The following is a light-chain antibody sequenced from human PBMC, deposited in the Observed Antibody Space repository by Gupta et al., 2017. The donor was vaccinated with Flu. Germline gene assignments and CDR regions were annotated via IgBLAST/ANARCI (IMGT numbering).Light chain of an antibody. CDR3: QVWDSSSAHPVV. CDR1: NIGAKS. J-gene: IGLJ2*01. Sequence: SYVLTQPPAVSVAPGQTARITCGGSNIGAKSVHWYQQRPGQAPVLVVYDDTERPSGIPARFSGSNSGNTATLTIVRVEAGDEADYYCQVWDSSSAHPVVFGGGTNLAVL. CDR2: DDT. V-gene: IGLV3-21*02.